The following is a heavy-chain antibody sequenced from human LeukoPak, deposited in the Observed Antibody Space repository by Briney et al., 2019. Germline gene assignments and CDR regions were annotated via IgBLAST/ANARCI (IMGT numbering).Heavy chain of an antibody. Sequence: GGSLRLSCAASGFTFSSYSMNWVRQAPGKGLEWVSYISSSSSNIYYADSVKGRFTISRDNAKNSLYLQMNSLRAEDTAVYYCARDGYYDILTVYYRWGEYCYYGMDVWGQGTTVTVSS. CDR2: ISSSSSNI. D-gene: IGHD3-9*01. J-gene: IGHJ6*02. CDR3: ARDGYYDILTVYYRWGEYCYYGMDV. V-gene: IGHV3-48*01. CDR1: GFTFSSYS.